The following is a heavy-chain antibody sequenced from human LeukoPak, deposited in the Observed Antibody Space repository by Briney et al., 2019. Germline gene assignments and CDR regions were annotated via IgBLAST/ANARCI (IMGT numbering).Heavy chain of an antibody. Sequence: GGSLRLSCAGSGFTFNNYAMSWVRQTPRKGLEWVSTISISGDGTYYADPVTGRFTMSRDKSKNTVYLQMSSLRAEDTAVYCVRAAPGDCSSTSCSLFDNWGQGILVTVSS. CDR3: RAAPGDCSSTSCSLFDN. CDR1: GFTFNNYA. D-gene: IGHD2-2*01. CDR2: ISISGDGT. J-gene: IGHJ4*02. V-gene: IGHV3-23*01.